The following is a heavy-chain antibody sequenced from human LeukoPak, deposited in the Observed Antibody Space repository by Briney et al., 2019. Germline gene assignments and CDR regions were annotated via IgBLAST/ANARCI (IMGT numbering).Heavy chain of an antibody. Sequence: GGSLRLSCTASGFTFWSYGIHWVRQAPGKGLEWVAVISYDGNHEVYADSVKGRFTIPRDNSKNTLYLQMNSLRAEDTAVYYCARDYGDFHYYYYGMDVWGQGTTVTVSS. CDR2: ISYDGNHE. J-gene: IGHJ6*02. D-gene: IGHD4-17*01. CDR3: ARDYGDFHYYYYGMDV. V-gene: IGHV3-30*03. CDR1: GFTFWSYG.